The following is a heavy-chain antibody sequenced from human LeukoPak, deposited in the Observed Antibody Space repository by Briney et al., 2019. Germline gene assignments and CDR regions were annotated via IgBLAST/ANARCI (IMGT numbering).Heavy chain of an antibody. V-gene: IGHV3-23*01. Sequence: PGGSLRLSCAASGFTFTNYAMIWVHQAPGKGLEWVSAISVSGGSTFYAGSVKGRFTISRDTSKNTLYLQMNSLRAEDTAVYYCAKGYDGSVIFDYWGRGTLVTVSS. J-gene: IGHJ4*02. CDR3: AKGYDGSVIFDY. D-gene: IGHD3-22*01. CDR1: GFTFTNYA. CDR2: ISVSGGST.